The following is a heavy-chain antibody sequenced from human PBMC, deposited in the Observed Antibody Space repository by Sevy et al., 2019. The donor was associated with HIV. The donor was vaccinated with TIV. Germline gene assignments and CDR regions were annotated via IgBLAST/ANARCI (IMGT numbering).Heavy chain of an antibody. J-gene: IGHJ4*02. D-gene: IGHD3-10*01. V-gene: IGHV4-38-2*02. CDR2: SLHSGST. CDR3: ARGLYLDY. Sequence: SETLSLTCTVSGYSISSGYYWGWIRQPPGKGLEWIGSSLHSGSTYCNPSLESRVTISVDTSKNQSSLKMSSVTAADTAVYYCARGLYLDYWGQGILVTVSS. CDR1: GYSISSGYY.